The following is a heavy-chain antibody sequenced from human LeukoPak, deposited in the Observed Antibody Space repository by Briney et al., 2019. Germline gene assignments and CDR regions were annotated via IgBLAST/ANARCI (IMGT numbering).Heavy chain of an antibody. Sequence: ASVKVSCKASGYTFTSYDMYCVRQAPGQRLEWMGWINAGNGNTKYSQKFQGRVTITRDTSASTAYMELSSLRSEDTAVYYCARNRYCSGGSCYVWFDPWGQGTLVTVSS. J-gene: IGHJ5*02. D-gene: IGHD2-15*01. CDR1: GYTFTSYD. V-gene: IGHV1-3*01. CDR3: ARNRYCSGGSCYVWFDP. CDR2: INAGNGNT.